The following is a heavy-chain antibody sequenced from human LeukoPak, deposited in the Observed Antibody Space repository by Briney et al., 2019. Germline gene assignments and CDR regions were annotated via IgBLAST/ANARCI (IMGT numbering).Heavy chain of an antibody. V-gene: IGHV4-59*01. CDR1: GGSISTCY. D-gene: IGHD3-22*01. CDR2: IYYSGST. CDR3: ARFLRRNRDSSGYGWFDP. J-gene: IGHJ5*02. Sequence: PSETLSLTCTVSGGSISTCYWSWIRQPPGKGLEWIGYIYYSGSTNYNPSLKSRVTISVDTSKNQFSLKLSSVTAADTAVYYCARFLRRNRDSSGYGWFDPWGQGTLVTVSS.